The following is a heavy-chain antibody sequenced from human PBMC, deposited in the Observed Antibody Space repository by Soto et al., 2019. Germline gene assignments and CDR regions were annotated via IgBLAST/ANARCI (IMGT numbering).Heavy chain of an antibody. J-gene: IGHJ6*02. D-gene: IGHD6-19*01. V-gene: IGHV3-30*18. CDR1: GFTFSSYG. CDR2: ISYDGSNK. CDR3: AKEVAVAVWYYGMDV. Sequence: PGGSLRLSCAASGFTFSSYGMHWVRQAPGKGLEWVAVISYDGSNKYYADSVKGRFTISRDNSKNTLYLQMNSLRAEDTAVYYCAKEVAVAVWYYGMDVWGQGTTVTVSS.